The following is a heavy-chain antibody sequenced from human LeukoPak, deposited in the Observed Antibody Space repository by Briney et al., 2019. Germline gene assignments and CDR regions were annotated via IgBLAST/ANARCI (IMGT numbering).Heavy chain of an antibody. Sequence: PGGSLRLSCAASGFTFTTYGMHWVRQAPGKGLEWVAILWYDGSNKYYADSVRGRFTISRDNSKNTLYLQMNSLRVEDTAMYYCAGGEPYVYWGQGTLVTVSS. J-gene: IGHJ4*02. CDR1: GFTFTTYG. D-gene: IGHD1-14*01. V-gene: IGHV3-33*01. CDR3: AGGEPYVY. CDR2: LWYDGSNK.